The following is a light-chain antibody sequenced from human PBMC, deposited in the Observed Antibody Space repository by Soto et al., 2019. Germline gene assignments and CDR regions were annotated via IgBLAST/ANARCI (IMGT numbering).Light chain of an antibody. CDR1: QSVSSSY. CDR2: GAS. V-gene: IGKV3-20*01. CDR3: QPYGSSPST. Sequence: ELVLTQSPGPLSLSPGEGATLSCRASQSVSSSYLAWYQQSPGQAPRLLIYGASTRATDIPDRFSGSGSGTDFTLTSGRLEHEDVALYSCQPYGSSPSTCGQATRLEI. J-gene: IGKJ5*01.